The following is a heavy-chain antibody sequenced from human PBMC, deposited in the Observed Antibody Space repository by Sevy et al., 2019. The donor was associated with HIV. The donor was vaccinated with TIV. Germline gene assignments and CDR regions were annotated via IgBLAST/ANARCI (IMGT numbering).Heavy chain of an antibody. Sequence: GGSLRLSCVASGFTFPIYSVLWVRQAPGKGLEWLTLISYDGNYKYYADSVKGRFTNSRDNSNNILYLQMSSMRVEDTALYFCARVAVEYCTNDCYHRFDHWGLGTLVTVSS. CDR2: ISYDGNYK. J-gene: IGHJ4*02. CDR3: ARVAVEYCTNDCYHRFDH. V-gene: IGHV3-30*04. CDR1: GFTFPIYS. D-gene: IGHD2-8*01.